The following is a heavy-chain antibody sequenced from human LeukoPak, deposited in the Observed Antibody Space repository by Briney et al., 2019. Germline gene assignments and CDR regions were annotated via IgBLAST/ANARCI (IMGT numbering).Heavy chain of an antibody. CDR2: ISGSGGST. V-gene: IGHV3-23*01. CDR3: AKGTYYYDSSGYYPHFDY. Sequence: ETLSLTCTVSGGSISSSSYCWGWIRQPPGKGLEWVSAISGSGGSTYYADSVKGRFTISRDNSKNTLYLQMNSLRAEDTAVYYCAKGTYYYDSSGYYPHFDYWGQGTLVTVSS. J-gene: IGHJ4*02. D-gene: IGHD3-22*01. CDR1: GGSISSSSYC.